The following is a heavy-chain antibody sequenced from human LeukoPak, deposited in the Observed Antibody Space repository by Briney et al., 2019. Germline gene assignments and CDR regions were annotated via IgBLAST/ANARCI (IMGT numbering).Heavy chain of an antibody. J-gene: IGHJ4*02. Sequence: GGSLRLSCAASGFTFSSYGMHWVRQAPGKGLEWVAVISYDGSNKYYADSVKGRFTISRDNSKNTLYLQMNSLRAEDTAVYYCAKEGIVVVPAAIGPFDCWGQGTLVTVSS. CDR3: AKEGIVVVPAAIGPFDC. CDR2: ISYDGSNK. CDR1: GFTFSSYG. D-gene: IGHD2-2*01. V-gene: IGHV3-30*18.